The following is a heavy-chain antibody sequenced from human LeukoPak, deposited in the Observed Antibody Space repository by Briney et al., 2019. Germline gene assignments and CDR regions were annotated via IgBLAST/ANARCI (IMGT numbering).Heavy chain of an antibody. CDR1: GYTFTSYY. D-gene: IGHD6-13*01. V-gene: IGHV1-46*03. Sequence: ASVKVSCKASGYTFTSYYMHWVRQAPGQGLEWMGIINPSGGSTSYAQKFQGRVTMTRDTSTSTVYMELSSLRSEDTAVYYCARVAPLAAAGTVVYYYGMDVWGQGTTVIVSS. J-gene: IGHJ6*02. CDR2: INPSGGST. CDR3: ARVAPLAAAGTVVYYYGMDV.